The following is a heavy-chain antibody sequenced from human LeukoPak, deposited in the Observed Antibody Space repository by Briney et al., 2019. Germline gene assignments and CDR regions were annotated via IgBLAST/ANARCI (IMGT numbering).Heavy chain of an antibody. D-gene: IGHD6-19*01. V-gene: IGHV4-61*05. J-gene: IGHJ4*02. Sequence: SETLSLTCTVSGGSISSSSSDYYWGWVRQPPGKGLEWIGYIYYSGSTNYNPSLKSRVTISVDTSKNQFSLKLSSVTAADTAVYYCARVRDSSGWYGGDYWGQGTLVTVSS. CDR2: IYYSGST. CDR3: ARVRDSSGWYGGDY. CDR1: GGSISSSSSDYY.